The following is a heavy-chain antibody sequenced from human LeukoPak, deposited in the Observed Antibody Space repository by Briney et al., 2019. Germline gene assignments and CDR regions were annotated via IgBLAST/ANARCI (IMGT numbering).Heavy chain of an antibody. CDR3: AKDRGYCSGGSCYDAGYFDY. V-gene: IGHV3-30*18. CDR1: GFTFSSYG. CDR2: ISYDGSNK. Sequence: GGSLRLSCAASGFTFSSYGMHWVRQAPGKGLEWVAVISYDGSNKYYADSVKGRFTISRDNSKNTLYLQMNSLRAEDTAVYYGAKDRGYCSGGSCYDAGYFDYWGQGTLVTVSS. D-gene: IGHD2-15*01. J-gene: IGHJ4*02.